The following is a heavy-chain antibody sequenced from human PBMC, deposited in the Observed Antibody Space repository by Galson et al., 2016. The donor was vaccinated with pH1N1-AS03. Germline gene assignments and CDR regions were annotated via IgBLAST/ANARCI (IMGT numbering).Heavy chain of an antibody. V-gene: IGHV4-38-2*02. CDR3: VRDRRPDNGGNSFDF. D-gene: IGHD4-23*01. CDR2: LSHIGIT. CDR1: GYSNNRAYY. J-gene: IGHJ4*01. Sequence: ETLSLTCAVSGYSNNRAYYWGWIRQPPGKGLEWLGSLSHIGITYYNPSLKTPVTISLDTSKNQVSLTLRSVPATDTAIYYCVRDRRPDNGGNSFDFWGHGILVTVSS.